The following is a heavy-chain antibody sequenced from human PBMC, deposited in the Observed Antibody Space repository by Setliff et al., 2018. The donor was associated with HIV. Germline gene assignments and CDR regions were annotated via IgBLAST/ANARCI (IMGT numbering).Heavy chain of an antibody. CDR1: GDSISGYY. J-gene: IGHJ5*02. CDR2: IHTTGST. D-gene: IGHD3-16*01. CDR3: AKRTFGSGRLDP. Sequence: KTSETLSLTCTVSGDSISGYYWSWIRLPAGKGLEWIGQIHTTGSTNYNPSLKSRVTISMDTSKNQFSLNLNSVTATDTAVYYCAKRTFGSGRLDPWGQGTLVTVSS. V-gene: IGHV4-4*07.